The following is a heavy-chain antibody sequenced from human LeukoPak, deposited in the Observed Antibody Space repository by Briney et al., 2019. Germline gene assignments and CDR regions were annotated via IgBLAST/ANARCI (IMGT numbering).Heavy chain of an antibody. CDR2: FDPEDGET. Sequence: ASVKVTCKVSGCTLTELSMHWVRQAPGKGLEWMGGFDPEDGETIYAQKFQGRVTMTRNTSINTAYMELNSLRSEDTAVYYCARGLYYYDSSGYYYSYFDYWRQGTLVTVSS. CDR1: GCTLTELS. V-gene: IGHV1-24*01. CDR3: ARGLYYYDSSGYYYSYFDY. J-gene: IGHJ4*02. D-gene: IGHD3-22*01.